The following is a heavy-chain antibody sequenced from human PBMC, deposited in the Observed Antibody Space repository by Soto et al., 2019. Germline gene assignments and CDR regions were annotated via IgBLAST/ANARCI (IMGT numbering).Heavy chain of an antibody. CDR2: IDWDEDR. Sequence: GSGPTLVNPMETLTLTCTFSGFSLSTSGMRVSWIRQAPGKALEWLARIDWDEDRFYSTSLKTRLTISKDTSKNQVVLTMTKMDPVDTATYYCARMRSDYDSSGLDYWGQGILVTVSS. D-gene: IGHD3-22*01. J-gene: IGHJ4*02. V-gene: IGHV2-70*04. CDR3: ARMRSDYDSSGLDY. CDR1: GFSLSTSGMR.